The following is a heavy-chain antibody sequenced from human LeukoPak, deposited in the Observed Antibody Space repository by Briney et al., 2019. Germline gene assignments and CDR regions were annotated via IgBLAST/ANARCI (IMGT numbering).Heavy chain of an antibody. CDR1: GYTLTELS. CDR3: ATVSPFCSSTSCHNYYYCMDV. D-gene: IGHD2-2*02. CDR2: FDPEDGET. V-gene: IGHV1-24*01. J-gene: IGHJ6*03. Sequence: GASVKVSCKVSGYTLTELSMHWVRQAPGKGLEWMGGFDPEDGETIYAQKFQGRVTMTEDTSTDTAYMGLSSLRSEDTAVYYCATVSPFCSSTSCHNYYYCMDVWGKGTTVTVSS.